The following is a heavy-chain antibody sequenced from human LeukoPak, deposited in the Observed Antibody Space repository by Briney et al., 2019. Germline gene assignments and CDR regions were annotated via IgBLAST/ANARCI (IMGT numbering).Heavy chain of an antibody. CDR1: GGSISSYY. D-gene: IGHD2-2*01. CDR3: ARWGHCSSTSCYRNYCYYYMDV. V-gene: IGHV4-59*01. J-gene: IGHJ6*03. CDR2: IYYSGST. Sequence: SETLSLTCTVSGGSISSYYWSWIRQPPGKGLEWIGYIYYSGSTNYNPSLKSRVTISVDTSKNQFSLKLSSVTAADTAVYYCARWGHCSSTSCYRNYCYYYMDVWGKGTTVTVSS.